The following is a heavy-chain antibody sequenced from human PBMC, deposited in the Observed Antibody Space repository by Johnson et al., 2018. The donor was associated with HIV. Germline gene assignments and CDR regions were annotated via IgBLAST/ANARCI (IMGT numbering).Heavy chain of an antibody. CDR2: ITYDGRNK. Sequence: QVQLVESGGGVVQPGGSLRLYCTASGFTFSNYGIHWVRQTPGKGLEWVAFITYDGRNKYYADSVKGRFIIFRDNSKNLTNLQMNGLSDEDTADYYCVRDQGSGWPTNAFDIWGRDKGHRLF. D-gene: IGHD6-19*01. CDR3: VRDQGSGWPTNAFDI. J-gene: IGHJ3*02. V-gene: IGHV3-30*19. CDR1: GFTFSNYG.